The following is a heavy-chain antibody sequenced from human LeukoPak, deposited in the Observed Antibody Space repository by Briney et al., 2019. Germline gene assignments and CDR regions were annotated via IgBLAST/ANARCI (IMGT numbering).Heavy chain of an antibody. D-gene: IGHD3-10*01. CDR3: AREGVKDPSGNYYYFDY. CDR2: ISGSGGRT. CDR1: GFTFSNA. J-gene: IGHJ4*02. Sequence: PGGSLRLSCAASGFTFSNAMSWVRQAPGKGLLWVSAISGSGGRTYYADSVKGRFTISRDNSKNTLYLQMNSLRAEDSAVYFCAREGVKDPSGNYYYFDYWGQGTLVTVSS. V-gene: IGHV3-23*01.